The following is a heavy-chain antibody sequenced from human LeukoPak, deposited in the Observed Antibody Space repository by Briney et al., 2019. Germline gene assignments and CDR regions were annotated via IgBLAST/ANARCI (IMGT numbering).Heavy chain of an antibody. V-gene: IGHV1-46*01. D-gene: IGHD3-10*01. CDR2: INPSGGST. Sequence: ASVKVSCKASGYTFTSYYMHWVRQAPGQGLEWMGIINPSGGSTSYAQKLQGRVTMTTDTSTSTAYMELRSLRSDDTAVYYCARYGSEGDYFDYWGQGTLVTVSS. CDR3: ARYGSEGDYFDY. J-gene: IGHJ4*02. CDR1: GYTFTSYY.